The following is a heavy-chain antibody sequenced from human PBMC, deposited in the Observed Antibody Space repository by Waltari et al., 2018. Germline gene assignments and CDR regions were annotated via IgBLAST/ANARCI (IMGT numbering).Heavy chain of an antibody. CDR3: ASGSRFLDY. CDR2: INPGGGST. CDR1: GYTFTSYY. Sequence: QVQLVQSGAEVKKPGASVKVSCKASGYTFTSYYIHWVRQAPGQGLEWMGIINPGGGSTTYAAEFQGRVSVTRETATSTVYMELSSLRSEDTAKYYCASGSRFLDYWGQGTLVTVAA. D-gene: IGHD3-3*01. V-gene: IGHV1-46*01. J-gene: IGHJ4*02.